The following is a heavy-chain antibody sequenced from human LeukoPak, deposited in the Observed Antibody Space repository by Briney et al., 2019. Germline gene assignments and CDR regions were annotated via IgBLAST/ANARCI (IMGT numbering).Heavy chain of an antibody. D-gene: IGHD4-17*01. CDR2: IYSGGST. CDR1: GFTVSSNY. J-gene: IGHJ5*02. CDR3: AGFYGDYRNWFDP. Sequence: GGSLRLSCAASGFTVSSNYMSWVRQAPGKGLEWVSVIYSGGSTYYADSVKGRFTTSRDNSKNTLYLQMNSLRAEDTAVYYCAGFYGDYRNWFDPWGQGTLVTVSS. V-gene: IGHV3-66*01.